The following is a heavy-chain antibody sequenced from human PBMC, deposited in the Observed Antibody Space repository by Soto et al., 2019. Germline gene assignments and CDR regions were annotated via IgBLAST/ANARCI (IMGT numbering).Heavy chain of an antibody. D-gene: IGHD2-15*01. V-gene: IGHV1-46*01. CDR3: AGASSRVSSVVAAY. Sequence: GASVKVSCKASNDSLSSHFIHWVRQAPGEGLEWMGIINPGLNSASYSKEFQGRLTLTSDMPSRTVYMQLSNLRSDDTAVYYCAGASSRVSSVVAAYWGQGTLVTAPQ. J-gene: IGHJ4*02. CDR1: NDSLSSHF. CDR2: INPGLNSA.